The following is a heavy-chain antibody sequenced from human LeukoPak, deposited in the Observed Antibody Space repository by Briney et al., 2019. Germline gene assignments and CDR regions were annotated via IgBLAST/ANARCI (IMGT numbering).Heavy chain of an antibody. D-gene: IGHD2-8*02. CDR3: AKDRVPDGVWSFDY. CDR1: GFTFSTYT. J-gene: IGHJ4*02. V-gene: IGHV3-23*01. Sequence: GGSLRLSCAASGFTFSTYTMNWVRQAPGEGLEWVSGVGGDGRITHYADSVKGRFTISRDNSKNTLYLQMSSLRAEDAAVYYCAKDRVPDGVWSFDYWGQGSLVIVSS. CDR2: VGGDGRIT.